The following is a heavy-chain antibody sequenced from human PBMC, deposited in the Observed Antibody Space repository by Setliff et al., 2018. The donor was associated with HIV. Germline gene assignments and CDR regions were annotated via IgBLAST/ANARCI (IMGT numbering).Heavy chain of an antibody. Sequence: SETLSLTCAVYGGSFSGYYWSWIRRPPGKGLEWIGEINHSGSTNYNPSLKSRVTISLDTSKNQFSLDLSSVTAADTALYYCARGFDYGGSRGMDVWGQGTTVTVSS. CDR3: ARGFDYGGSRGMDV. J-gene: IGHJ6*02. CDR1: GGSFSGYY. D-gene: IGHD4-17*01. CDR2: INHSGST. V-gene: IGHV4-34*01.